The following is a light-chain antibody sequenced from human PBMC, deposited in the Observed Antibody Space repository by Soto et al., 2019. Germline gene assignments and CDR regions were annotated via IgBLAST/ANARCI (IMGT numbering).Light chain of an antibody. CDR3: QSYDSSLSGSV. V-gene: IGLV1-40*01. CDR2: GNN. Sequence: QSVLTPPPSVSGAPGQRVTIACTGSSSNIGAGYDVHWYQQLPGPAPKLLIYGNNNRPSGVPDRFSGSKSGTSASLAITGLQAEDEADYYCQSYDSSLSGSVFGGGTQLTVL. CDR1: SSNIGAGYD. J-gene: IGLJ3*02.